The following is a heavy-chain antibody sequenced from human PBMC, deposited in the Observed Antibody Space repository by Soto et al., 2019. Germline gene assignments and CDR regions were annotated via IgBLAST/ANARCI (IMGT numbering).Heavy chain of an antibody. V-gene: IGHV4-34*01. CDR1: GGSFSGYY. CDR3: ARRRRGWDYYYYGMDV. CDR2: INHSGST. J-gene: IGHJ6*02. D-gene: IGHD6-19*01. Sequence: KTSETLSLTCAVYGGSFSGYYWSWIRQPPGKGLEWIGEINHSGSTNYNPSLKSRVTISVDTSKNQFSLKLSSVTAADTAVYYCARRRRGWDYYYYGMDVWGQGTTVTVSS.